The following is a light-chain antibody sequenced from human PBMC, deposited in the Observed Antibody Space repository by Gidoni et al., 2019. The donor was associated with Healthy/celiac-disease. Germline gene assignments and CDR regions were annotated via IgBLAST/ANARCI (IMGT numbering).Light chain of an antibody. CDR3: QQRSNWPQFT. Sequence: EIVLTQSPATLSLSPGERAPLSCRASQSVSSYLAWYQQKPGQAPRLLIYDASNRATGIPARFSGSGSGTNFTLTISSLGPEDFAVYYCQQRSNWPQFTFGPGTKVDIK. V-gene: IGKV3-11*01. CDR2: DAS. CDR1: QSVSSY. J-gene: IGKJ3*01.